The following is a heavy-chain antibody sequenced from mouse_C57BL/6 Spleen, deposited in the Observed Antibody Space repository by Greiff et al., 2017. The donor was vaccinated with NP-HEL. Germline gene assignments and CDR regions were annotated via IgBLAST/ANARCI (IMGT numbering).Heavy chain of an antibody. CDR2: IDPSDSYT. CDR3: ARPYYYGSSPPDY. Sequence: VQLQQSGAELVMPGASVKLSCKASGYTFTSYWMHWVKQRPGQGLEWIGEIDPSDSYTNYNQKFKGKSTLTVDKSSSTAYMQLSSLTSEDSAVYYWARPYYYGSSPPDYWGQGTTLTVSS. D-gene: IGHD1-1*01. J-gene: IGHJ2*01. V-gene: IGHV1-69*01. CDR1: GYTFTSYW.